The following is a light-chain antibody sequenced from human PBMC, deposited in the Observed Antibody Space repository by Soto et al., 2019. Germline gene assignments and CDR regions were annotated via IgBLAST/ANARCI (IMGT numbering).Light chain of an antibody. Sequence: QSALTQPASVSGSPGQSITISCTGTSSDVGGYNYVSWYQQHPGKAPKLMIYDVSNRPSGVSNRFSGSKSGNTASLTISGLQDEDEADYYCSSYTSSSTPLFGGGTKLTVL. CDR3: SSYTSSSTPL. J-gene: IGLJ2*01. V-gene: IGLV2-14*01. CDR2: DVS. CDR1: SSDVGGYNY.